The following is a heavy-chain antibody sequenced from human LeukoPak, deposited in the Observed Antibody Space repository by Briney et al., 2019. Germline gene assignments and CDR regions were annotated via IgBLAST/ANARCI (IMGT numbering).Heavy chain of an antibody. D-gene: IGHD6-13*01. CDR2: IVGSSSII. Sequence: PGGSLRLSRAASGFTFSSYSMNWVRQAPGKGLEWVAYIVGSSSIIYYADSVKGRFTISRDNAKNSLYLQMNSLRDEDTAVYYCARDGDFAAAGPDYWGQGTLVTVSS. V-gene: IGHV3-48*02. J-gene: IGHJ4*02. CDR1: GFTFSSYS. CDR3: ARDGDFAAAGPDY.